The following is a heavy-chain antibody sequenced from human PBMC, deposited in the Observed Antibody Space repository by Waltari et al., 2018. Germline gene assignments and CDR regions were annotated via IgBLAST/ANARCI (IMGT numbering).Heavy chain of an antibody. D-gene: IGHD3-22*01. CDR2: ISSSGETI. Sequence: EMELVETGGGLVQHGGSLRLSCAAAEFNYNSNSMNWVGQAPGKGLEWVSSISSSGETIYYTDSVKCRFTISRDNAQSTLYLQMSSLSAEDTAVYFCARSGNSSGYYYMTDAFHLWGQGTMVTVSS. CDR3: ARSGNSSGYYYMTDAFHL. J-gene: IGHJ3*01. CDR1: EFNYNSNS. V-gene: IGHV3-48*03.